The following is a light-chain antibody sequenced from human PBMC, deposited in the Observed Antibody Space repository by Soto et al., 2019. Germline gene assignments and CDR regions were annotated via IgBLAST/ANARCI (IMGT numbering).Light chain of an antibody. Sequence: QSARTQPPSASGSPGQSVTIPCTGTSSDVGSYNYVSWYQHHPGKVPKLIIYEVSKRPSGVPDRFSGSKSGNTASLTVSGLQAEDEADYYCSSYAGSNNLVFGGGTKVTVL. CDR3: SSYAGSNNLV. J-gene: IGLJ2*01. CDR2: EVS. CDR1: SSDVGSYNY. V-gene: IGLV2-8*01.